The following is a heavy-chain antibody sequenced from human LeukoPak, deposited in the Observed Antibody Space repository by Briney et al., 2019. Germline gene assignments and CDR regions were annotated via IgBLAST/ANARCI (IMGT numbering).Heavy chain of an antibody. Sequence: ASVKVSCKASGYTFTSYGISWVRQAPGQGLEWMGGIIPIFGTANYAQKFQGRVTITTDESTSTAYMELSSLRSEDTAVYYCARGERKYYYGSGSYYPTWGQGTLVTVSS. CDR2: IIPIFGTA. CDR3: ARGERKYYYGSGSYYPT. J-gene: IGHJ5*02. CDR1: GYTFTSYG. V-gene: IGHV1-69*05. D-gene: IGHD3-10*01.